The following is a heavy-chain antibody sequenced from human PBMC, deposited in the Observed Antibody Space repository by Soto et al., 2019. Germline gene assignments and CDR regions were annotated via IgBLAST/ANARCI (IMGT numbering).Heavy chain of an antibody. D-gene: IGHD6-19*01. V-gene: IGHV3-15*01. CDR1: GFTFTDAW. CDR3: RTQWLD. CDR2: IKKKADGGTA. Sequence: EVQLVESGGGLVKPGGSLRLSCAASGFTFTDAWMSWVRQAPGKGLEWLGRIKKKADGGTADYAAPVKGRFTISRDDSKNTLYLQMNSLKTEDTAVYYCRTQWLDWGQGILVTVSS. J-gene: IGHJ4*02.